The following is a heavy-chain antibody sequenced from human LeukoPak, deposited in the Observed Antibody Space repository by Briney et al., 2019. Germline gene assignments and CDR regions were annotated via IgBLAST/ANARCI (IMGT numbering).Heavy chain of an antibody. J-gene: IGHJ6*02. CDR2: INPNSGGT. Sequence: GASVKVSCKASGYTFTGYYMHWVRQAPGQGLEWMGWINPNSGGTNYAQKFQGRVTRTRNTSISTAYMELSSLRSEDTAVYYCARGGSGWDYYYGMDVWGQGTTVTVSS. V-gene: IGHV1-2*02. CDR3: ARGGSGWDYYYGMDV. D-gene: IGHD6-19*01. CDR1: GYTFTGYY.